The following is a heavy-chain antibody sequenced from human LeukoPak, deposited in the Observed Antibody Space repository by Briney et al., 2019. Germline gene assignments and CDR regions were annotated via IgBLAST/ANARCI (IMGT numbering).Heavy chain of an antibody. CDR3: ARTYYYDSADFRILYGMDV. J-gene: IGHJ6*02. V-gene: IGHV1-8*01. CDR2: MDPNSGNT. D-gene: IGHD3-22*01. CDR1: GYTFTTYD. Sequence: GASVNVSYKASGYTFTTYDINWVRQATGQGLEWMGWMDPNSGNTGYAQKFQGRVTMTRNTSIRTAYMELSSLRSEDTAVYYCARTYYYDSADFRILYGMDVWGQGTTVTVSS.